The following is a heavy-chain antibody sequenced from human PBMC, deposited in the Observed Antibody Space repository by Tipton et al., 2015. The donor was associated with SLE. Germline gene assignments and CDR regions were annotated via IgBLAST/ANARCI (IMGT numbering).Heavy chain of an antibody. CDR3: ARSGSWHDALDI. D-gene: IGHD6-13*01. CDR1: GGSISSRY. J-gene: IGHJ3*02. Sequence: LSLTCTVSGGSISSRYWSWIRQPPGKGLEWIGYMYYSGSTKYNPSLKSRVTISVDTSKNQFSLKLSSVTAADTAVYYCARSGSWHDALDIWGQGTMVTVSS. V-gene: IGHV4-59*11. CDR2: MYYSGST.